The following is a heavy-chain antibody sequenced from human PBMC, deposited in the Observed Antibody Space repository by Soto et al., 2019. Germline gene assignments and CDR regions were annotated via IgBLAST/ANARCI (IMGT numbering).Heavy chain of an antibody. CDR1: GFTFSSYA. Sequence: QVQLVESGGGVVQPGRSLRLSCAASGFTFSSYAMHWVRQAPGKGLEWVAVISYDGSNKYYVDSVKGRFTISRDNSKNTLYLQMNSLRAEDTAVYYCARDRDAFDIWGQGTMVTVSS. V-gene: IGHV3-30-3*01. CDR2: ISYDGSNK. J-gene: IGHJ3*02. CDR3: ARDRDAFDI.